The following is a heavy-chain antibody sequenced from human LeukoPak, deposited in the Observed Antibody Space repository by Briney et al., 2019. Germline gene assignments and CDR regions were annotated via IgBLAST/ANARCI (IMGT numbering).Heavy chain of an antibody. Sequence: GSLRLSCEASGFTFSDYWMTWVRQAPGKGLEWVSAISGSGGSTYYADSVKGRFTISRDNSKNTLYLQMNSLRAEDTAVYYCARGGRTLIDYGDYVWGQGTLVTVSS. V-gene: IGHV3-23*01. J-gene: IGHJ4*02. CDR3: ARGGRTLIDYGDYV. CDR2: ISGSGGST. CDR1: GFTFSDYW. D-gene: IGHD4-17*01.